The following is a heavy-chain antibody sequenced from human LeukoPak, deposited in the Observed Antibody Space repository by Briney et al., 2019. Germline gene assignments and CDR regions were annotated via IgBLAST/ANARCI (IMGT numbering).Heavy chain of an antibody. Sequence: GGSLRLSCAASGFTFSSYAMHWVRQAPGKGLEWVAVISYDGSNKYYADSVKGRFTISRDNAKNSLYLQMNSLRPEDTAVYHCARDSFHSSDYWGQGTLVTVSS. CDR3: ARDSFHSSDY. CDR1: GFTFSSYA. CDR2: ISYDGSNK. J-gene: IGHJ4*02. D-gene: IGHD3-3*02. V-gene: IGHV3-30-3*01.